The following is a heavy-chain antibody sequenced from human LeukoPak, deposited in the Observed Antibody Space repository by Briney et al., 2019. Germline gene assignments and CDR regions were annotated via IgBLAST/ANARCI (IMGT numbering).Heavy chain of an antibody. Sequence: SETLSLTCAVYGGSFSGYYWSWIRQPPGKGLEWIGEINHSGSTNYNPSLKSRVTISVDMSKNQFSLKLSSVTAADTAVCYCARGYNLSDYWGQGTLVTVSS. V-gene: IGHV4-34*01. CDR3: ARGYNLSDY. D-gene: IGHD5-24*01. J-gene: IGHJ4*02. CDR1: GGSFSGYY. CDR2: INHSGST.